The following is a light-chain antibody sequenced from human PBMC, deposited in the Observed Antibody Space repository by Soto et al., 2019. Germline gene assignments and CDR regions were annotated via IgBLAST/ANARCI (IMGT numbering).Light chain of an antibody. J-gene: IGKJ1*01. Sequence: MEMTPSRSRRTSTVGKSVTNAIRASKSSSDWLAWFQLKPGKATKLLIYDASSLESGVPSRLSGSGLRTQYTLTISSLHPDDFAPYYCPQYNNYSTLAQGTKVDIK. CDR3: PQYNNYST. CDR1: KSSSDW. CDR2: DAS. V-gene: IGKV1-5*01.